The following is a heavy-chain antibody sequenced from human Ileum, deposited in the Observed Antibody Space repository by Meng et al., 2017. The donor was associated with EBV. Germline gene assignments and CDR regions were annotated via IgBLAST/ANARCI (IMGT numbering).Heavy chain of an antibody. V-gene: IGHV4-39*07. Sequence: QLLLHESRPELVKPTGTRSRTCSVSGDSTRNRDPYWNWIRRSPGKGLEWIASIYRSGSSYFDPSLKSRVSLSLDTSKNQFSLKLSSVTAADTALYYCARDPAYPRGLFDSWGQGILVTVSS. CDR3: ARDPAYPRGLFDS. J-gene: IGHJ4*02. D-gene: IGHD3-10*01. CDR1: GDSTRNRDPY. CDR2: IYRSGSS.